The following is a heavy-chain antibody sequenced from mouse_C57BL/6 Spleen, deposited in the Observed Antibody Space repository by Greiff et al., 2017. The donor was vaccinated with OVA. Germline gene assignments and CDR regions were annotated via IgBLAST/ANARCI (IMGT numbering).Heavy chain of an antibody. CDR3: ARGGSSHWYFDV. CDR2: IHPNSGST. J-gene: IGHJ1*03. D-gene: IGHD1-1*01. CDR1: GYTFTSYW. V-gene: IGHV1-64*01. Sequence: VQLQQPGAELVKPGASVKLSCKASGYTFTSYWMHWVKQRPGQGLEWIGMIHPNSGSTNYNEKFKSKATLTVGKSSSTAYMQLSSLTSEDSAVYYCARGGSSHWYFDVWGTGTTVTVSS.